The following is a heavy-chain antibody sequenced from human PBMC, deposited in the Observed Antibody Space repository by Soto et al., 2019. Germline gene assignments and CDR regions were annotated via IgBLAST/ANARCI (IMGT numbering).Heavy chain of an antibody. CDR3: ARDIKQLVSPLP. J-gene: IGHJ5*02. CDR1: GDTFTSYA. D-gene: IGHD6-13*01. V-gene: IGHV1-3*01. Sequence: ASVKVSCKASGDTFTSYAMHWVRQAPGQRLEWMGWINAGNGNTKYSQKFQGRVTITRDTSASTAYMELSSLRSEDTAVYYCARDIKQLVSPLPWGQGTLVTVSS. CDR2: INAGNGNT.